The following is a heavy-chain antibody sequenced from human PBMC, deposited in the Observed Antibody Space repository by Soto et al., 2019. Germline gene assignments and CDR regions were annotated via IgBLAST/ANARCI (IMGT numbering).Heavy chain of an antibody. D-gene: IGHD2-8*02. CDR1: GYAFSSDW. Sequence: GESLKICCDGSGYAFSSDWIAWVRQMPGKGLDWMWIIYPCDSDTIYSPSFQGQVTISVDKSITTAYLQWSSLKASDTAMYYCARGYCTATICDPWSDPWCQGTLVTVSS. V-gene: IGHV5-51*01. CDR2: IYPCDSDT. CDR3: ARGYCTATICDPWSDP. J-gene: IGHJ5*02.